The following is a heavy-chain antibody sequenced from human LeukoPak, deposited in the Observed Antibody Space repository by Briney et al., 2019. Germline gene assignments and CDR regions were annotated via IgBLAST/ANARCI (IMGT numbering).Heavy chain of an antibody. V-gene: IGHV3-48*04. D-gene: IGHD3-3*01. Sequence: GGSLRLSCAASGFTFSSYDMSWVRQAPGKGLEWVSYISSSSSTIYYADSVKGRFTISRDNAKNSLYLQMNSLRAEDTAVYYCARGPTIFGVVISGRYMGVWGKGTTVTVSS. CDR2: ISSSSSTI. J-gene: IGHJ6*03. CDR3: ARGPTIFGVVISGRYMGV. CDR1: GFTFSSYD.